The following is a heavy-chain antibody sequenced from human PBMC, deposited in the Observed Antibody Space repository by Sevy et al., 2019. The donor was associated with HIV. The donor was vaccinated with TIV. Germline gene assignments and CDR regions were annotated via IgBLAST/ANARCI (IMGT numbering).Heavy chain of an antibody. D-gene: IGHD3-22*01. J-gene: IGHJ4*02. CDR1: AYTFTDYS. Sequence: ASVKVSCKASAYTFTDYSMHWVRQAPGQGLEWMGWINPNSGGTNYAKKFQGRVTMTRDTSISTAYMELSRLRSDDTAVYYCARGVLTFFYDSSGYSHFDYWGQGTLVTVSS. V-gene: IGHV1-2*02. CDR2: INPNSGGT. CDR3: ARGVLTFFYDSSGYSHFDY.